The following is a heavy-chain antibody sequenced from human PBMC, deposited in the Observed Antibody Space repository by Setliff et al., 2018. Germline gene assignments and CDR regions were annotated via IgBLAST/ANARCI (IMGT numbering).Heavy chain of an antibody. CDR1: GFTFSTYW. D-gene: IGHD4-17*01. V-gene: IGHV3-74*01. CDR2: INVDGLST. CDR3: ARQSGDYYYYNMDV. J-gene: IGHJ6*03. Sequence: GGSLRLSCAASGFTFSTYWMHWVRQAPGTGLVWVSRINVDGLSTAYAGSVEGRFTISRDNAKNTLYLQMNSLRAEDTAVYLCARQSGDYYYYNMDVWGIGTTVTVSS.